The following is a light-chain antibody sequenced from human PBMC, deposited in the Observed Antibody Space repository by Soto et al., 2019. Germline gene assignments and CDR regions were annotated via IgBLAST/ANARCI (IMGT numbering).Light chain of an antibody. CDR3: QQYNNWPPLT. CDR2: GAS. CDR1: QSVSSN. J-gene: IGKJ4*01. Sequence: EIVLTQSPATLSLSPVEIANLPCSGSQSVSSNLAWYQQKPGQAPRLLIYGASTRATGIPARFSGSGSGTEFTLTISSLQSEDFAVYYCQQYNNWPPLTFGGGTKVDIK. V-gene: IGKV3-15*01.